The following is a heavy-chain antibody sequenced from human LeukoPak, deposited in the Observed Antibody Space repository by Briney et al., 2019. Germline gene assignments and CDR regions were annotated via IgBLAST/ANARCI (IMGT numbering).Heavy chain of an antibody. CDR1: GFTFSSYS. CDR3: ARGYAGDYYYYYYMDV. V-gene: IGHV3-48*01. J-gene: IGHJ6*03. CDR2: ISSSSSTI. Sequence: GGSLRLSCAASGFTFSSYSMNWVRQAPGKGLEWVSYISSSSSTIYYADSVKGRFTISRDNAKNSLYLQMNSLRAEDTAVYYCARGYAGDYYYYYYMDVWGKGTTVTVSS. D-gene: IGHD5-12*01.